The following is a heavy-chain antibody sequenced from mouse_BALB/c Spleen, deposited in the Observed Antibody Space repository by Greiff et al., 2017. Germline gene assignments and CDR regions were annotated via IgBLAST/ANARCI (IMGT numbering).Heavy chain of an antibody. Sequence: VQLQESGAELVRPGVSVKISCKGSGYTFTDYAMHWVKQSHAKSLEWIGVISTYYGDASYNQKFKGKATMTVDKSSSTAYMELARLTSEDSAFYYCARAYDGYAMDYWGQGTSVTVSS. CDR3: ARAYDGYAMDY. CDR2: ISTYYGDA. D-gene: IGHD2-3*01. CDR1: GYTFTDYA. J-gene: IGHJ4*01. V-gene: IGHV1S137*01.